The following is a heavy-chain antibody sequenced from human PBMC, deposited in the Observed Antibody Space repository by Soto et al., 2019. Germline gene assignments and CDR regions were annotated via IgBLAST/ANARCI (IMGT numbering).Heavy chain of an antibody. CDR1: GGSFSGYY. J-gene: IGHJ5*02. CDR2: INHIGST. V-gene: IGHV4-34*01. CDR3: ARPGIVGATSWFDP. D-gene: IGHD1-26*01. Sequence: PSETLSLTCAVYGGSFSGYYWSWIRQPPGKGLEWIGEINHIGSTNYNPSLKSRVTISVDTSKNQFSLKLSSVTAADTAVYYCARPGIVGATSWFDPWGQGTLVTVSS.